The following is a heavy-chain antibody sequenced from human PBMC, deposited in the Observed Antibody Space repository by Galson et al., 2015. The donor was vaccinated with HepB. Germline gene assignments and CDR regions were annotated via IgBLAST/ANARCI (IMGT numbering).Heavy chain of an antibody. CDR3: ARDLTGYSSTWRRYWFFDL. Sequence: SLRLSCAASGFTCSSYSMNWVRQAPGKGLEWVSFISSSSTTIYYADSVKGRFTISRDDAKNSLYLQMNSLRAEDTAVYYCARDLTGYSSTWRRYWFFDLWGRGTLVTVSS. D-gene: IGHD6-13*01. J-gene: IGHJ2*01. V-gene: IGHV3-48*04. CDR1: GFTCSSYS. CDR2: ISSSSTTI.